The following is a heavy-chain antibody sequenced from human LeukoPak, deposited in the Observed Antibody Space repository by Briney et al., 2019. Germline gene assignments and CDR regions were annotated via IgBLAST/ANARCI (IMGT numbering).Heavy chain of an antibody. J-gene: IGHJ3*02. CDR3: ARQDCSGDSCSPKFYAFDI. D-gene: IGHD2-15*01. CDR1: GYTFTSYG. CDR2: ISAYNGNT. V-gene: IGHV1-18*01. Sequence: GASVKVSCKASGYTFTSYGISWVRQAPGQGLEWMGWISAYNGNTNYAQKLQGRVTMTTDTSTSTAYMELRSLRSDDTAVYYCARQDCSGDSCSPKFYAFDIWGQGTMVTVSS.